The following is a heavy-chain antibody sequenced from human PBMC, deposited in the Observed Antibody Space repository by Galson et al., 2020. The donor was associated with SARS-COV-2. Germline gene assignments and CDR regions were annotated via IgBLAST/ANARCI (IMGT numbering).Heavy chain of an antibody. CDR1: GGSISSGDYY. Sequence: SETLSLTCTVSGGSISSGDYYWSWIRQPPGKGLEWIGYIYYSGSTYYNPSLKSRVTISVDTSKNQFSLKLSSVTAADTAVYYCARKPPAQSHYYYYYGMDVWGQGTTVTVSS. CDR3: ARKPPAQSHYYYYYGMDV. CDR2: IYYSGST. V-gene: IGHV4-30-4*01. D-gene: IGHD5-12*01. J-gene: IGHJ6*02.